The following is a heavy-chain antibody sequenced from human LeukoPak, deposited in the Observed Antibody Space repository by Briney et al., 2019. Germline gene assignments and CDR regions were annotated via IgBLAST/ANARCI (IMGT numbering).Heavy chain of an antibody. V-gene: IGHV3-33*01. D-gene: IGHD6-19*01. J-gene: IGHJ4*02. Sequence: GGSLRLSCAASGFTLSSYGIHWVRQAPGKGLDWVAVIWDDRDNKYYADSVKGRFTISRDNSENTLYLQMNSLRAEDTAIYYCARDPTNTSGWNNLDYWGQGTLVTVSS. CDR2: IWDDRDNK. CDR1: GFTLSSYG. CDR3: ARDPTNTSGWNNLDY.